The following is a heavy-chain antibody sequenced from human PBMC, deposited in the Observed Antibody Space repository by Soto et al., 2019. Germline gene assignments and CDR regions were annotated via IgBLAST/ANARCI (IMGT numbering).Heavy chain of an antibody. CDR1: GFTFSDYY. Sequence: QVQLVQSGGGLVKPGGSLRLSCAASGFTFSDYYMNWIRQAPGKRLEWLSYISGSGGTTYYADSVKGRFTISRDNTKTSLYLQMNSLRDEGTAVYYCARRSSMITDFDYWGQGTLVTVSS. V-gene: IGHV3-11*01. J-gene: IGHJ4*02. D-gene: IGHD3-16*01. CDR3: ARRSSMITDFDY. CDR2: ISGSGGTT.